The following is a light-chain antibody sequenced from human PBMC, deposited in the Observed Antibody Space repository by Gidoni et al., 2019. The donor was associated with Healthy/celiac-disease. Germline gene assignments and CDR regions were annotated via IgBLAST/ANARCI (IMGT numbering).Light chain of an antibody. Sequence: SYELTQPPSVSVSPGQTARITCSGDALPKQYAYWYQQKPGQAPLLVIYKDSERPSWIPERCSGSSSGKTVTLTISGVQAEDEADYYCQSADSSGTYKVFGGGTKLTVL. CDR3: QSADSSGTYKV. CDR2: KDS. J-gene: IGLJ3*02. V-gene: IGLV3-25*02. CDR1: ALPKQY.